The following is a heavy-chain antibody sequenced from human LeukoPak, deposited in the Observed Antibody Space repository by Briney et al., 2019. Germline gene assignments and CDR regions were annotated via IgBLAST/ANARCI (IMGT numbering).Heavy chain of an antibody. J-gene: IGHJ3*02. V-gene: IGHV4-31*03. CDR1: GGSISSGGYY. D-gene: IGHD3-22*01. CDR2: IYYSGST. Sequence: SQTLSLTCTVSGGSISSGGYYWSWIRQHPGKGLEWIGYIYYSGSTYYNPSLKSRVTISVDTSKNQFSLKLSSVTAADTAVYYCATKHYYDSSGYSDAFDIWGQGTMVTVSS. CDR3: ATKHYYDSSGYSDAFDI.